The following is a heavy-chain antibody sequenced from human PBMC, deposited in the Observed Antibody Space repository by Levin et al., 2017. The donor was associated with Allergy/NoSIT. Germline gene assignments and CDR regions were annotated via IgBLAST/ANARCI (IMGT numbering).Heavy chain of an antibody. CDR1: GFTFSNAW. CDR3: TTDDKLWLPGFDY. J-gene: IGHJ4*02. CDR2: IKSKTDGGTT. Sequence: GESLKISCAASGFTFSNAWMSWVRQAPGKGLEWVGRIKSKTDGGTTDYAAPVKGRFTISRDDSKNTLYLQMNSLKTEDTAVYYCTTDDKLWLPGFDYWGQGTLVTVSS. D-gene: IGHD5-18*01. V-gene: IGHV3-15*01.